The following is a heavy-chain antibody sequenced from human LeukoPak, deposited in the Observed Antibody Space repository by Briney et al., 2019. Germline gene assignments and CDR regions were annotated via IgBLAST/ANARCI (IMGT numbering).Heavy chain of an antibody. Sequence: SETLSLTCAVYGGSFSGYYWTWIRQPPGKGLEWIGEINHSGSTNYNSSLKSRVTISVDTSKNQFSLNLSSVTAADTAVYYCARGITGTTYWGQGTLVTVSS. J-gene: IGHJ4*02. CDR3: ARGITGTTY. CDR2: INHSGST. V-gene: IGHV4-34*01. D-gene: IGHD1-20*01. CDR1: GGSFSGYY.